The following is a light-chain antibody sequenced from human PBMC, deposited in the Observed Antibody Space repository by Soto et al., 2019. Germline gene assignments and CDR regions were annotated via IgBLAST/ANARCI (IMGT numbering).Light chain of an antibody. CDR1: QSISDT. CDR3: QQYDNWPWT. V-gene: IGKV3-15*01. CDR2: GAS. Sequence: EIVMTQSPATLSVSPGGRATLSCRASQSISDTLAWYQQKPGQAPRLLIHGASTRAPGFPARFSGSGSGTEFTLTISSLQSEDFAVYYCQQYDNWPWTFGQGTKEDI. J-gene: IGKJ1*01.